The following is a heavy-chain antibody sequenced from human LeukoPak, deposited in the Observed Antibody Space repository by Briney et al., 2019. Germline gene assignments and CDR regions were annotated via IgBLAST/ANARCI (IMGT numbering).Heavy chain of an antibody. J-gene: IGHJ4*02. D-gene: IGHD3-3*01. CDR3: ARDYDFWSGYPYYFDY. CDR2: IKQDGSEK. V-gene: IGHV3-7*01. CDR1: GFTFSSYW. Sequence: GGSLRLSCAASGFTFSSYWMSWVRQAPGKGLEWVANIKQDGSEKYYVDSVKGRFTISRDNAKNSLYLQMNSLRAEDTAVYYCARDYDFWSGYPYYFDYWGQGTLVIVSS.